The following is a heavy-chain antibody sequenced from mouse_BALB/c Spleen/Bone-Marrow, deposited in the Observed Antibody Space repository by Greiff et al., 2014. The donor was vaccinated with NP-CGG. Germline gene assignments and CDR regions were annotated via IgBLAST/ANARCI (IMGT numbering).Heavy chain of an antibody. Sequence: VQLVESGPGLVAPSQSLSITCTVSGFSLTDYGVSWIRQPPGKGLEWLGVIWGGGITYYNSALKSRLSISKDNSKSQVFLKMNSLQTDDTAMYYCAKLNWDEGDYWGQGTTLPVSS. V-gene: IGHV2-6-5*01. CDR3: AKLNWDEGDY. CDR1: GFSLTDYG. J-gene: IGHJ2*01. D-gene: IGHD4-1*01. CDR2: IWGGGIT.